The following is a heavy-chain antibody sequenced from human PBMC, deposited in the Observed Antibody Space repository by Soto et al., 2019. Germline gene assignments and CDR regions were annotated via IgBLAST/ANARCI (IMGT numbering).Heavy chain of an antibody. J-gene: IGHJ4*02. CDR3: ARVGATWLSDF. CDR1: GFTFSDYF. CDR2: ISSSTGSSGYT. V-gene: IGHV3-11*06. Sequence: QVQLVESGGGLVKPGGSLRLSCAASGFTFSDYFMSWIRQAPGKGLEWLSYISSSTGSSGYTNYADSVKGRFTISRDNAKNSLYLQMNSLRAEDTAVYYCARVGATWLSDFWGQGTLVTVSS. D-gene: IGHD1-26*01.